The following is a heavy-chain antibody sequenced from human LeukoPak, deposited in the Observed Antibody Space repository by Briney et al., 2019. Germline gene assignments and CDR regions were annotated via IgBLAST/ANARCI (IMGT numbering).Heavy chain of an antibody. CDR1: GGTFSSYA. V-gene: IGHV1-69*04. CDR3: ARMYSSGWYGYDY. Sequence: SVRVSCKASGGTFSSYAISWVRQAPGQGLEWMGRIIPILGIANYAQKFQGRVTITADKSTSTAYMELSSLRSEDTAVYYCARMYSSGWYGYDYWGQGTLVTVSS. J-gene: IGHJ4*02. D-gene: IGHD6-19*01. CDR2: IIPILGIA.